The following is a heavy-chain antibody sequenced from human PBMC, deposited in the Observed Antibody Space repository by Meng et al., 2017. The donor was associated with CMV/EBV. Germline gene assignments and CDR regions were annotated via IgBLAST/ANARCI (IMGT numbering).Heavy chain of an antibody. CDR3: VRDHNWGPDY. J-gene: IGHJ4*02. CDR2: IYPNSGGT. Sequence: VQLLQPEAEVESAGASVKVSCQTSGYRFSDHYMHWVRQAPGQGLEWMGWIYPNSGGTHYAQKFQDRVTMTRDTSISTVYMELSRLTSDDTAVYYCVRDHNWGPDYWGQGTLVTVSS. V-gene: IGHV1-2*02. D-gene: IGHD1-1*01. CDR1: GYRFSDHY.